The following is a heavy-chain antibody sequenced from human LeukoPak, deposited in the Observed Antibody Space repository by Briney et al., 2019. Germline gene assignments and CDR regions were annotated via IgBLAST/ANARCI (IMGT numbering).Heavy chain of an antibody. CDR2: ISADGDFT. J-gene: IGHJ4*02. D-gene: IGHD3-22*01. CDR3: ARASTFHFDSSLDY. Sequence: GGSLRLSCAASGFTFSAYPMHWVRQAPGKGLEYVSGISADGDFTYYGDSVKGRFSISRANSKSTLYLQMGSLGAEDMAVYYCARASTFHFDSSLDYWGQGALVTVSS. CDR1: GFTFSAYP. V-gene: IGHV3-64*02.